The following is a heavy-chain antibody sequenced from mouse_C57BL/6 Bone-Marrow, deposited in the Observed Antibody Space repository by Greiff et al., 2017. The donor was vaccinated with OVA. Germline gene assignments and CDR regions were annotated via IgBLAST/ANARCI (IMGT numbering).Heavy chain of an antibody. CDR3: TPCVITTVERYFDV. V-gene: IGHV1-5*01. CDR1: GYTFTSYW. D-gene: IGHD1-1*01. Sequence: VQLQQSGTVLARPGASVKMSCKTSGYTFTSYWMHWVKQRPGQGLEWIGAIYPGNSDTSYNQKFKGKAKLTAVTSASTAYMELSSLTNEDSAVYYCTPCVITTVERYFDVWGTGTTVTVSS. J-gene: IGHJ1*03. CDR2: IYPGNSDT.